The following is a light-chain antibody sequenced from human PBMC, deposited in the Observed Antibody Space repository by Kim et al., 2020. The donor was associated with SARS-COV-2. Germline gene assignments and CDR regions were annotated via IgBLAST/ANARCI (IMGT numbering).Light chain of an antibody. CDR3: QSYDSSNWV. J-gene: IGLJ3*02. CDR1: SGSIASEY. CDR2: EDN. Sequence: GKTGALSCTRSSGSIASEYVQWYQQRPGSAPTTVIYEDNQRPSGVPDRFSGSIDSSSNSASLTISGLKTEDEADYYCQSYDSSNWVFGGGTQLTVL. V-gene: IGLV6-57*03.